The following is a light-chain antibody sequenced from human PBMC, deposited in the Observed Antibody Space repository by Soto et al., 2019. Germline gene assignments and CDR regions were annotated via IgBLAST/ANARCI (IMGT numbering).Light chain of an antibody. CDR1: QSVTNSY. V-gene: IGKV3-20*01. J-gene: IGKJ4*01. Sequence: EIVLTQSPGTLSLSPGERATLSCRASQSVTNSYLAWYQQKPGQAPRLFIYDASRRATGIPDRVSGSGSGTDFTLPISRLQPEDFAVYYCQQYGRSLTFGGGTKVEIK. CDR2: DAS. CDR3: QQYGRSLT.